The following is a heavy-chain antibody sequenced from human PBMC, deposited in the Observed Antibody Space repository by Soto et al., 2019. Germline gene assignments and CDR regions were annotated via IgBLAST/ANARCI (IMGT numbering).Heavy chain of an antibody. V-gene: IGHV3-23*01. J-gene: IGHJ4*02. CDR2: ISGSGGDT. CDR3: AGPGYSSQDY. Sequence: EVQLLESGGGLVQPGGSLRLSCAASGFTFSSFALSWVRQAPGKGLEWLSGISGSGGDTDYTASVKGRFTISRDNSKNTLYLQMNSLRADDTAVYYCAGPGYSSQDYWGQGTLVTVSS. CDR1: GFTFSSFA. D-gene: IGHD5-18*01.